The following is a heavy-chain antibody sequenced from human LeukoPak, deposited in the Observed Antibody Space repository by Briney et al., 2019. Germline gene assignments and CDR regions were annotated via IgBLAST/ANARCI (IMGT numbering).Heavy chain of an antibody. CDR2: IYYSGST. D-gene: IGHD3-10*01. V-gene: IGHV4-59*08. CDR1: GGSISSYY. J-gene: IGHJ4*02. CDR3: ASLPVRAGSDY. Sequence: SETLSLTCTVSGGSISSYYWSWIRQPPGKGLEWIGYIYYSGSTNYNPSLKSRVTISVDTSKNQFSLKLSSVTAADTAVYYCASLPVRAGSDYWGQGTLVTVSS.